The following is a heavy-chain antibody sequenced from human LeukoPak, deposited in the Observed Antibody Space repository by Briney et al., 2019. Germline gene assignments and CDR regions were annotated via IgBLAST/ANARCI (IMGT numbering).Heavy chain of an antibody. CDR2: INGDASST. V-gene: IGHV3-74*01. D-gene: IGHD5-18*01. CDR1: GLTLSGYG. J-gene: IGHJ4*02. CDR3: ARARGNTYGYFEY. Sequence: GGSLRLSCAASGLTLSGYGMHWVRQAPGKGLVWVSRINGDASSTSYADSVKGRFTISRDNAKGTLYLQMNSLRVEDTAVYYCARARGNTYGYFEYWGQGTLVTVSS.